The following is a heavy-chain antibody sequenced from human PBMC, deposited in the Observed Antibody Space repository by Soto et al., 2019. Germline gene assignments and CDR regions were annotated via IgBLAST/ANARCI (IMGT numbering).Heavy chain of an antibody. D-gene: IGHD3-10*01. CDR3: ARDDYGSGSYYQDY. CDR2: ISSSSSTI. V-gene: IGHV3-48*01. J-gene: IGHJ4*02. Sequence: GGFLRLSCAAPGFTFSSYSMNWVRQAPGKGLEWVSYISSSSSTIYYADSVKGRFTISRDNAKNSLYLQMNSLRAEDTAVYYCARDDYGSGSYYQDYWGQGTLVTVSS. CDR1: GFTFSSYS.